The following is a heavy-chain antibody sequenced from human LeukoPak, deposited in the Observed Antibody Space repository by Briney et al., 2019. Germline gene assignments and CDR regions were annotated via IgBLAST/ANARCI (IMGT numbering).Heavy chain of an antibody. CDR1: GGSISSSSYY. J-gene: IGHJ4*02. CDR3: ARGGTSDSSGYDFDY. CDR2: IYYSGSP. V-gene: IGHV4-39*01. D-gene: IGHD3-22*01. Sequence: SETLSLTCTVSGGSISSSSYYWGWIRQPPGKGLEWIGSIYYSGSPYYNPSLKSRVTISVDTSKKQFSLKLSSVTAADTAVYYCARGGTSDSSGYDFDYWGQGTLVTVSS.